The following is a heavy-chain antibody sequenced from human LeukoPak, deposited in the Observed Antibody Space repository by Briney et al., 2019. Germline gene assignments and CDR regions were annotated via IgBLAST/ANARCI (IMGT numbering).Heavy chain of an antibody. CDR3: AKGGSFRAFDY. CDR1: GFAFSSYA. CDR2: TSGSGGST. J-gene: IGHJ4*02. D-gene: IGHD6-13*01. V-gene: IGHV3-23*01. Sequence: PGGSLRLSCAASGFAFSSYAMSWVRQAPGEGLEWVSTTSGSGGSTDYSDSVTGRFTISRDNSKSTLYLPMSSLRADDTAVYYCAKGGSFRAFDYWGQGTLVTVSS.